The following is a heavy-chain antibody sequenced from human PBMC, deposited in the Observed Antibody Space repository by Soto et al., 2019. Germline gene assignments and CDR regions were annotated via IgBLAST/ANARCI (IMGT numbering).Heavy chain of an antibody. CDR1: GFTFTSFS. CDR2: ISDSGGTT. J-gene: IGHJ3*02. V-gene: IGHV3-23*01. D-gene: IGHD1-1*01. Sequence: PGGSLRLSCAASGFTFTSFSMGWVRQAPGKGLEWVSTISDSGGTTYYGDSVKGRFTVSRDNSQNTLYLQLNSLRAEDTAVYHCAKGLHPNWYRDAFDIWGQGTMVTVSS. CDR3: AKGLHPNWYRDAFDI.